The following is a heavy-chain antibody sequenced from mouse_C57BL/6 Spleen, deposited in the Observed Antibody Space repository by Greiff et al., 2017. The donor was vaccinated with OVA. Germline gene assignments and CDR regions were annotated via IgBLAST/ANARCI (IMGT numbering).Heavy chain of an antibody. D-gene: IGHD1-1*01. CDR2: INPYNGGT. CDR3: ARRGYGSSSMDY. Sequence: DVKLQESGPVLVKPGASVKMSCKASGYTFTDYYMNWVKQSHGKSLEWIGVINPYNGGTSYNQKFKGKATWTVDKSSSTAYMELNSLTSEDSAVYYGARRGYGSSSMDYWGQGTSVTVSS. J-gene: IGHJ4*01. CDR1: GYTFTDYY. V-gene: IGHV1-19*01.